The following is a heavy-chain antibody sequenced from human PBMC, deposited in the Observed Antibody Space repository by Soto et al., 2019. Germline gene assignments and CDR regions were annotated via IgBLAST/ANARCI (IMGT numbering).Heavy chain of an antibody. CDR2: ISAYNGNT. V-gene: IGHV1-18*01. J-gene: IGHJ4*02. Sequence: QVQLVQSGAEVKKPGASVKVSCKASGYTFTSYGISWVRQAPGQGLEWMGWISAYNGNTNYAQKLQGRVTMTTATXXXXXXXXXXXXXXXDXXXXXXAXEPNYFDYWGQGTLVTVSS. CDR3: AXEPNYFDY. CDR1: GYTFTSYG.